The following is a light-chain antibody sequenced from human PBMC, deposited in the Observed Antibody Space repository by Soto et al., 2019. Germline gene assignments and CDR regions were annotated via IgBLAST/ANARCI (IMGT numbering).Light chain of an antibody. V-gene: IGKV3-15*01. J-gene: IGKJ4*01. CDR1: QSIRGN. CDR2: DAS. Sequence: EIMMKHSPDTLSVTQGERATLSCRASQSIRGNLAWYQQKPGQAPRLLIYDASTGATGIPDRFSASGSGTEFTLTISSLQSEDFAVYYCQQYNKWPLSFGGGTKV. CDR3: QQYNKWPLS.